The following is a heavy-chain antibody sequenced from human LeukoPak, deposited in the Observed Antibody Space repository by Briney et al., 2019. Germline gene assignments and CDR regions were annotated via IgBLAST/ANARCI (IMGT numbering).Heavy chain of an antibody. CDR1: GGSVSNYY. J-gene: IGHJ4*02. V-gene: IGHV4-59*02. D-gene: IGHD7-27*01. CDR3: ATRKLGNDY. CDR2: IYYTET. Sequence: PSETLSLTCTVSGGSVSNYYWSWIRQSPGKGLEWIGYIYYTETSYNPSLKSRVTISADTSKNQFSLMLYSVTAADTAVYYCATRKLGNDYWGQGTLATVSS.